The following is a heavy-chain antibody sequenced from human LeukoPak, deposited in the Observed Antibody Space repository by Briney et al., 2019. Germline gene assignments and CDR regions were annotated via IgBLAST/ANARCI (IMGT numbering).Heavy chain of an antibody. Sequence: ASVKVSCKASGYTFTSYGISWVGQAPGQGLEWMGWITTHNGNTRYAQKVQGRVTMTTDTSTSIAYMELRSLTSDDTAVYYCARKGTSGWVGFEIWGQGTMVTVSS. CDR2: ITTHNGNT. CDR3: ARKGTSGWVGFEI. V-gene: IGHV1-18*01. J-gene: IGHJ3*02. D-gene: IGHD6-19*01. CDR1: GYTFTSYG.